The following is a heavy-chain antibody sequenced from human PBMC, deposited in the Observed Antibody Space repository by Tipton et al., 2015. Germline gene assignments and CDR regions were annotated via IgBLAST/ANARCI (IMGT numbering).Heavy chain of an antibody. V-gene: IGHV4-39*01. Sequence: TLSLTCTASGGSISSSGFYWGWIRQPPGKGLEWIGNVYYSGSSYYNPSLKSRLTISLDTSKNLFNLNLSSVTAADRAVYYCASSNYYDTCWYWGQGTLVTVSS. J-gene: IGHJ4*02. D-gene: IGHD3-22*01. CDR1: GGSISSSGFY. CDR3: ASSNYYDTCWY. CDR2: VYYSGSS.